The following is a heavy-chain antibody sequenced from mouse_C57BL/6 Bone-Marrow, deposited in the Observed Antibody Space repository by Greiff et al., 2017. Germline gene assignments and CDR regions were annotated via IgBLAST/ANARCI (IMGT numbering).Heavy chain of an antibody. CDR3: ARSSITGPFAY. J-gene: IGHJ3*01. CDR1: GFTFTDYY. CDR2: IRNKANGYTT. D-gene: IGHD4-1*01. Sequence: KSVESGGGLVQPGGSLSLSRAASGFTFTDYYMSWVRQPPGKALEWLGFIRNKANGYTTEYSASVKGRFTISGDNSQSIVYLQMNALRAEDSATYYCARSSITGPFAYWGQGTLVTVSA. V-gene: IGHV7-3*01.